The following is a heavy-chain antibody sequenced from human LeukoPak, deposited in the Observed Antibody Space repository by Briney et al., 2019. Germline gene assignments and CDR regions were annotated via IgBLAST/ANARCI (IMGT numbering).Heavy chain of an antibody. CDR1: GGSISSSSYY. V-gene: IGHV4-39*07. D-gene: IGHD5-24*01. CDR2: IYYSGST. Sequence: PSETLSLTCTVSGGSISSSSYYWGWIRQPPGKGLEWIGTIYYSGSTYYSPSLKSRLTISVDTSKNQFSLKLSSVTAADTAVYYCARVVRVATMRWYFDYWGQGTLVTVSS. J-gene: IGHJ4*02. CDR3: ARVVRVATMRWYFDY.